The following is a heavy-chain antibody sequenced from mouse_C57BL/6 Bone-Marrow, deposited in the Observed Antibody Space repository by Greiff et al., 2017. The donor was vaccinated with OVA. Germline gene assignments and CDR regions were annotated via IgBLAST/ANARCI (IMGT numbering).Heavy chain of an antibody. CDR2: INPNNGGT. Sequence: EVQLQQSGPELVKPGASVKISCKASGYTFTDYYMNWVKQSHGKSLEWIGDINPNNGGTSYNQKFKGKATLTVDKSSSTAYMELPSLTSEDSAVYYCARRDYFDYWGQGTTLTVSS. CDR3: ARRDYFDY. CDR1: GYTFTDYY. J-gene: IGHJ2*01. V-gene: IGHV1-26*01.